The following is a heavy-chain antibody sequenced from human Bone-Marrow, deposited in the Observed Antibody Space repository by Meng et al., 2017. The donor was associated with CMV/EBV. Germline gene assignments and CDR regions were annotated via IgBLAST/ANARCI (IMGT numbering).Heavy chain of an antibody. CDR3: VMDDY. CDR2: IDPSSGGT. CDR1: GYIFTDYN. V-gene: IGHV1-2*02. D-gene: IGHD2-8*01. Sequence: QVQLVQSGAEVKRPGASVKVSCKASGYIFTDYNMHWVRQAPGQGPEWVAWIDPSSGGTHYAQKLQGRVTMTTDTSTSTAYMELRSLRSDDTAVYYCVMDDYWGQGTLVTGSS. J-gene: IGHJ4*02.